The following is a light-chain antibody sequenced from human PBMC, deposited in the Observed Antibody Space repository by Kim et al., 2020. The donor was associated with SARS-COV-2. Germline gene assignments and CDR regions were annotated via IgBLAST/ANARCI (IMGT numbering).Light chain of an antibody. V-gene: IGKV1-39*01. CDR3: KQSYSTPWT. Sequence: DIQMTQSPSSLSASVGDRVTITCRASQSISSYLNWYQQKPGKAPKLLIYAASSLQSGVPSRFSGSGSGTDFTLTISSLQPEDFATYYCKQSYSTPWTIGQGTKVDIK. J-gene: IGKJ1*01. CDR1: QSISSY. CDR2: AAS.